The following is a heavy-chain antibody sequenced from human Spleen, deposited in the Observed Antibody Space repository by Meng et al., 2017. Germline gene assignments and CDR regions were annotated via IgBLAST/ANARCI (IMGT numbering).Heavy chain of an antibody. J-gene: IGHJ6*01. CDR3: ATDWGYGSGSYYTYGMDV. V-gene: IGHV1-69*13. CDR1: GDTLRSYS. Sequence: SVKVSCKISGDTLRSYSISWVRQAPGQGLEWMGGIIPIYGRTDYAEKLQGRATITADDSTSTAYMELSSLRSEDTAVYYCATDWGYGSGSYYTYGMDVWGQGNAVNGAS. D-gene: IGHD3-10*01. CDR2: IIPIYGRT.